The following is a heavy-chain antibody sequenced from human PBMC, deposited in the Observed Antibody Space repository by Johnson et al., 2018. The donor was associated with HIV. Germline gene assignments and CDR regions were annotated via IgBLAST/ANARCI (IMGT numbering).Heavy chain of an antibody. J-gene: IGHJ3*02. D-gene: IGHD3-22*01. CDR2: ISYDGSNK. Sequence: QMLLVESGGGVVQPGRSLRLSCAASGFTFSTYAIHWVRQAPGKGLEWVALISYDGSNKYYADSVEGRFTISRDNSKNTLYLQMNSLRAEDTAVYFCARDRRYYDSSGYYHDAFDIWGQGTMVTVSS. V-gene: IGHV3-30*14. CDR1: GFTFSTYA. CDR3: ARDRRYYDSSGYYHDAFDI.